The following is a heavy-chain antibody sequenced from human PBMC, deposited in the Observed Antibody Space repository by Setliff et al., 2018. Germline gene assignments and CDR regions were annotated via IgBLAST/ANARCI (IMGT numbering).Heavy chain of an antibody. J-gene: IGHJ4*02. CDR1: GDSMSGAS. CDR2: VFPSGAT. Sequence: ASETLSLTCTVSGDSMSGASMWTWIRQPPGKGLEFMGYVFPSGATKYDPSVKSRLTISVDTSKNQFSLKLTSLTAADTAVYFCAKGGTYRYFDYWGQGTPVTVSS. CDR3: AKGGTYRYFDY. D-gene: IGHD2-15*01. V-gene: IGHV4-59*01.